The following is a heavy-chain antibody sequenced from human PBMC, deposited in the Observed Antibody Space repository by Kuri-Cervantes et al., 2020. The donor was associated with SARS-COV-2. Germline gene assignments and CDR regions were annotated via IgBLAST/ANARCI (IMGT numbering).Heavy chain of an antibody. CDR2: ISNSSATI. CDR3: ARGAWVGVTSPLDS. V-gene: IGHV3-11*04. D-gene: IGHD1-26*01. J-gene: IGHJ4*02. Sequence: GESLKISCAASGFTLSDYYFTWIRQAPGKGLEWVSYISNSSATIFYADSVKGRFTISRDNAKKSLYLQMDSLRVEDTAVYFCARGAWVGVTSPLDSWGQGTLVTVSS. CDR1: GFTLSDYY.